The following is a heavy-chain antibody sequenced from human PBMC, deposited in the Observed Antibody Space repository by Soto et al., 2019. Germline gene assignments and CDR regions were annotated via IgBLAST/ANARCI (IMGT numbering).Heavy chain of an antibody. CDR2: INDSGNI. J-gene: IGHJ6*03. Sequence: QVQLQQWGAGLLKPSETLSLTCAVYGGSFSGYQWSWIRQTPGKGLEWIGEINDSGNINYNPSLKSRVTIVVDTAKKQISLTLSSVTAADTAVYYCARGLILWFGELSRRGGYYYYMDVWGKGTTVTVS. V-gene: IGHV4-34*01. CDR3: ARGLILWFGELSRRGGYYYYMDV. CDR1: GGSFSGYQ. D-gene: IGHD3-10*01.